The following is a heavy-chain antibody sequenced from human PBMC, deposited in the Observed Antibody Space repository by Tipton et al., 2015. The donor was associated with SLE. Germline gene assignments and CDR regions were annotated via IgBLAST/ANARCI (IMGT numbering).Heavy chain of an antibody. D-gene: IGHD1-1*01. CDR1: GYTFASYG. V-gene: IGHV1-18*01. J-gene: IGHJ3*02. CDR3: AERYDTFDI. Sequence: QSGPEVKEPGASLKVSCKASGYTFASYGINWVRQAPGQGLEWMGWIGPHNGNTNYAQKLQGRVSMTTDTSTSTAYMELRSLRSDDTAMYYCAERYDTFDIWGQGTMVTVSS. CDR2: IGPHNGNT.